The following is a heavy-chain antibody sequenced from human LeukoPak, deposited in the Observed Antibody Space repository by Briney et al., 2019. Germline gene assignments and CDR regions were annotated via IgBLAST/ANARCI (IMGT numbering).Heavy chain of an antibody. V-gene: IGHV1-3*01. J-gene: IGHJ6*02. D-gene: IGHD3-10*01. Sequence: GASVKVSCKASGYTFTSYAMHWVRQAPGQRLEWMGWINAGNGNTKYSQKFQGRVTITRDTSASTAYMELSSLRPEDTAVYYCARDDYYGSGSYYPLGYNGMDVWGQGTTVTVSS. CDR2: INAGNGNT. CDR1: GYTFTSYA. CDR3: ARDDYYGSGSYYPLGYNGMDV.